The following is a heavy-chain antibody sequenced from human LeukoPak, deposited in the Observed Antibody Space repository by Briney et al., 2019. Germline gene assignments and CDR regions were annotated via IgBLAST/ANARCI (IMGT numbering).Heavy chain of an antibody. D-gene: IGHD3-22*01. CDR3: ASTSDYYDSRWFDP. Sequence: ASVKVSCKASGYTFTSYGISWVRQAPGQGLEWMGWTSAYNGNTNYAQKLQGRVTMTTDTSTSTAYMELRSLRSDDTAVYYCASTSDYYDSRWFDPWGQGTLVTVSS. CDR1: GYTFTSYG. J-gene: IGHJ5*02. V-gene: IGHV1-18*01. CDR2: TSAYNGNT.